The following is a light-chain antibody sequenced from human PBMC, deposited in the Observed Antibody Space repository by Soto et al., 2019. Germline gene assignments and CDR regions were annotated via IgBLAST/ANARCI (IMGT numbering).Light chain of an antibody. J-gene: IGLJ1*01. V-gene: IGLV2-14*01. Sequence: QSALTQPASVSGSPGQSITISCTGTSSDVGGYNYVSWYQQHPGKAPKLMIYDVSNRPSGVSNRFSGSKSGNTASLTISGLQDEDEADYYCSSYTSSNHYVFGTGTRSPS. CDR2: DVS. CDR1: SSDVGGYNY. CDR3: SSYTSSNHYV.